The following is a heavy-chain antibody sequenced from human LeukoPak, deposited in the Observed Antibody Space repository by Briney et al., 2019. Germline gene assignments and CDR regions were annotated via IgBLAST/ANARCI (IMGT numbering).Heavy chain of an antibody. Sequence: GGSLRLSCAASGFTFSSYSMNWVRQASGKGLEWVSYISSSSSTIYYADSVKGRFTISRDNAKNSLYLQMNSLRAEDTAVYYCARDRGDYDAFDIWGQGTMVTVSS. CDR2: ISSSSSTI. CDR3: ARDRGDYDAFDI. V-gene: IGHV3-48*01. D-gene: IGHD4-17*01. J-gene: IGHJ3*02. CDR1: GFTFSSYS.